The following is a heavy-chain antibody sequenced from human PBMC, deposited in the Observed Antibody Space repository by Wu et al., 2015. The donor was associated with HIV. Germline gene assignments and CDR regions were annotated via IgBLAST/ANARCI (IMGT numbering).Heavy chain of an antibody. Sequence: QVQLVQSGAEVKKPGSSVKVSCKASGGTFSSYAISWVRQAPGQGLEWMGRIIPIFGTANYAPKFKGRVTMTRDTSTNTFYMELSSLRSEDTAVYYCVRDRHCLGLGVGCYFDYWGQGTLVTVPS. V-gene: IGHV1-69*05. CDR3: VRDRHCLGLGVGCYFDY. D-gene: IGHD3-16*01. J-gene: IGHJ4*02. CDR1: GGTFSSYA. CDR2: IIPIFGTA.